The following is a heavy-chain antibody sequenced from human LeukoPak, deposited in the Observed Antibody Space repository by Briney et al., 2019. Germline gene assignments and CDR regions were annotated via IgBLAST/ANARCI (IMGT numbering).Heavy chain of an antibody. V-gene: IGHV1-18*01. CDR3: ARVFDSSGYYYYYYDMDV. D-gene: IGHD3-22*01. J-gene: IGHJ6*03. Sequence: GASVKVSCKASGYTFTSYGISWVRQAPGQGLEWMGWISAYNGNTNYAQKLQGRVTMTTDTSTSTAYMELRSLRSDDTAVYYCARVFDSSGYYYYYYDMDVWGKGTTVTVSS. CDR2: ISAYNGNT. CDR1: GYTFTSYG.